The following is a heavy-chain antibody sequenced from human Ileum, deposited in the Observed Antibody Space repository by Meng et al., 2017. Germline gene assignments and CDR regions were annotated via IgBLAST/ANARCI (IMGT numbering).Heavy chain of an antibody. CDR1: GFTFSSCA. J-gene: IGHJ4*02. Sequence: GESLKISCAASGFTFSSCAMSWVRQAPGKGLEWVSSITGSGGTTYYADSVKGRFTISRDNSKNKLYLQMNSLRAEDTALYYCAKRYSYVDYWGQGTRVT. CDR2: ITGSGGTT. D-gene: IGHD5-18*01. CDR3: AKRYSYVDY. V-gene: IGHV3-23*01.